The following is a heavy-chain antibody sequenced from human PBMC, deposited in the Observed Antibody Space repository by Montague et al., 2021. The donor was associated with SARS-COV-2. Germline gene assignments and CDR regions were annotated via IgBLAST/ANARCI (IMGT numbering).Heavy chain of an antibody. Sequence: SETLSLTCTVSGVSINAPKLYWAWIRQPPGEGLEWVGSTYFDGRTYASPSLNNRVTISRDKSKNEISLELTSMTAADTAVYFCARDKSPPSPAFSGLDSWGQGILVTVSS. J-gene: IGHJ5*01. CDR2: TYFDGRT. CDR1: GVSINAPKLY. V-gene: IGHV4-39*07. CDR3: ARDKSPPSPAFSGLDS. D-gene: IGHD2/OR15-2a*01.